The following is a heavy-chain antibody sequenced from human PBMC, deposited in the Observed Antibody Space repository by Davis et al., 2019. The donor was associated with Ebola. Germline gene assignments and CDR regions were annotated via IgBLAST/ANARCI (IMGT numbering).Heavy chain of an antibody. CDR2: INPDGSNI. Sequence: PGGSLRLSCQASGFTFSDYWMHWVRQAPGKGPEWVSRINPDGSNIGYADFVKGRFTISRDNTKNTLYLQLNSLGADDTALYYCASSVWPHTLAHWGQGTPVTVSS. V-gene: IGHV3-74*01. D-gene: IGHD6-19*01. J-gene: IGHJ1*01. CDR1: GFTFSDYW. CDR3: ASSVWPHTLAH.